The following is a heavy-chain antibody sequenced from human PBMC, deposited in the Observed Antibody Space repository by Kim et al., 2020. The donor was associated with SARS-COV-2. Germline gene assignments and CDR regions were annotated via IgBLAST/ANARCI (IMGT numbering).Heavy chain of an antibody. J-gene: IGHJ4*02. CDR3: ARDREVVAANRADY. D-gene: IGHD2-15*01. V-gene: IGHV1-18*01. Sequence: AQKLQGRVTMTTDTSTSTAYMELRSLRSDDTAVYYCARDREVVAANRADYWGQGTLVTVSS.